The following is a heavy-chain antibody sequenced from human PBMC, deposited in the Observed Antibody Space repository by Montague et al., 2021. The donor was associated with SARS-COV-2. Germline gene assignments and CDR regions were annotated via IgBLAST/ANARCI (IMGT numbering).Heavy chain of an antibody. V-gene: IGHV3-66*01. J-gene: IGHJ6*02. Sequence: SLRLSCAASGFTVSSNNMSWVRQAPGKGLEWVSVIYSGGSTQYADSVMGRFTISRDKSNYTLYLQMNSLRAEDTAVYYCAARADYYYGMDVWGQGTSVTVSS. CDR3: AARADYYYGMDV. CDR2: IYSGGST. CDR1: GFTVSSNN.